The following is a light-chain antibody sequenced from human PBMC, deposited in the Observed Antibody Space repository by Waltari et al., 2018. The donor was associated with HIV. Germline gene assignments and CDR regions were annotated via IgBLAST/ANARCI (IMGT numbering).Light chain of an antibody. Sequence: DIQMTQSPSSLSASVGDRVTITCRASQSISDHLHWYQQKPGKAPNLLIYSASKSQSGVPSRFRGSGSVTNFTLTISGLQSVDFATYYCQQSYNTPWTFGLGTTVDVK. CDR2: SAS. CDR1: QSISDH. J-gene: IGKJ1*01. V-gene: IGKV1-39*01. CDR3: QQSYNTPWT.